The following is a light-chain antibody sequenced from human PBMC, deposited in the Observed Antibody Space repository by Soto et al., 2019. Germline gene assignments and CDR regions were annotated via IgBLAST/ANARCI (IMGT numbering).Light chain of an antibody. CDR3: QQYGALPYT. J-gene: IGKJ2*01. CDR2: AAS. CDR1: QSVSSSY. V-gene: IGKV3-20*01. Sequence: DIVLTQSPGTLSLSPGERATLSCRASQSVSSSYFAWYQQKPGQAPRLLIYAASRRASGIPDRFSDSGSGTDFTLTINRLEPEDFAVYYCQQYGALPYTFGQGTKVDIK.